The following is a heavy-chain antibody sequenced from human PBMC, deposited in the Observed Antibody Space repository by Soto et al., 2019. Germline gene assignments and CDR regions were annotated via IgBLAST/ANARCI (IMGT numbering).Heavy chain of an antibody. D-gene: IGHD3-22*01. J-gene: IGHJ4*02. CDR2: IYYSGST. V-gene: IGHV4-59*01. Sequence: PSETLSLTCTVSGGSISSYYWSWIRQPPGKGLEWIGYIYYSGSTNYNPSLKSRVTISVDTSKNQFSLKLSSVTAADTAVYYCARASLNYYDSSGPPDYWGQGTLVTVSS. CDR3: ARASLNYYDSSGPPDY. CDR1: GGSISSYY.